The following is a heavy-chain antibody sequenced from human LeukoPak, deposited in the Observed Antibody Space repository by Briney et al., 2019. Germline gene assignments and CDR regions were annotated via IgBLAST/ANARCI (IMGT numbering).Heavy chain of an antibody. V-gene: IGHV3-53*01. Sequence: GGSLRLSCAASGFTVSSNYMSWVRQAPGKGLEWASVIYSGGSTYYADSVKGRFTISRDNSKNTLYLQMNSLRAEDTAVYYCARNKVGALYYYYYYMDVWGKGTTVTVSS. CDR2: IYSGGST. D-gene: IGHD1-26*01. CDR1: GFTVSSNY. CDR3: ARNKVGALYYYYYYMDV. J-gene: IGHJ6*03.